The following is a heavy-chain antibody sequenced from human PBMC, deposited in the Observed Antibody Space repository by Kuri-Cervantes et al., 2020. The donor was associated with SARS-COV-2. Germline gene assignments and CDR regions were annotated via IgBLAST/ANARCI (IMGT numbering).Heavy chain of an antibody. V-gene: IGHV3-7*01. CDR3: ARERQNYDFWSGYVGSYFDY. CDR1: GFTFSSYW. Sequence: GESLKISCAASGFTFSSYWMGWVRQAPGKGLEWVANIKQDGSEKYYVDSVKGRFTISRDNAKNSLYLQMNSLRAEDTAVYYCARERQNYDFWSGYVGSYFDYWGQGTLVTVSS. CDR2: IKQDGSEK. J-gene: IGHJ4*02. D-gene: IGHD3-3*01.